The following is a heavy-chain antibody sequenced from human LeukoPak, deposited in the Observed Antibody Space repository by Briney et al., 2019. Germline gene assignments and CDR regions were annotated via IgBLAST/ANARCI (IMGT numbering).Heavy chain of an antibody. V-gene: IGHV1-2*02. CDR2: INPNSGDT. J-gene: IGHJ4*02. CDR1: GYTFTGYY. Sequence: ASVKVSCKASGYTFTGYYMHWVRQAPGQGLEWMGWINPNSGDTNYAQKFQGRVTMTRDTSISTAYMELSRLRSDDTAVYYCATSPYSSSYPYWGQGTLVTVSS. CDR3: ATSPYSSSYPY. D-gene: IGHD6-6*01.